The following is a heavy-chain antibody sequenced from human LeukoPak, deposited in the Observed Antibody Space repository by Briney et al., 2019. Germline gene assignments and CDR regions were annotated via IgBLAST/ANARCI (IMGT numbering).Heavy chain of an antibody. CDR3: ARHLDYGDHQGAFDI. CDR1: GGSINSYS. D-gene: IGHD4-17*01. V-gene: IGHV4-59*08. Sequence: SETLSLTCTVSGGSINSYSWSWIRQPPGKGLEWIGYIYSSGRTNHNPSLKSRVTISVSTSRNQFSLKLSSVTAADTAVYYCARHLDYGDHQGAFDIWGQGTMVTVSS. CDR2: IYSSGRT. J-gene: IGHJ3*02.